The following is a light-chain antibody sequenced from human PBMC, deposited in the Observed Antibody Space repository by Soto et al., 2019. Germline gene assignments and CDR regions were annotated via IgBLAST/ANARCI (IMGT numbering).Light chain of an antibody. CDR2: RNN. CDR1: SSNIGSNY. J-gene: IGLJ2*01. CDR3: AAWDDSMSVV. Sequence: QSVLTQPPSASGTPGQRVTISCSGSSSNIGSNYVYWYQQLPGTAPKLLIYRNNHRPSGVPDRFSGSKSGNSASLAISGLRSEDEADYYCAAWDDSMSVVFGGGTKLTVL. V-gene: IGLV1-47*01.